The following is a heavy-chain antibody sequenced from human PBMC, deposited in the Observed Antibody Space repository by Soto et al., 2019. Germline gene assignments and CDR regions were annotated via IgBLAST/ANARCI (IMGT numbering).Heavy chain of an antibody. D-gene: IGHD2-2*01. CDR3: ARGLSKPGVVPAATPYYYYYYMDV. CDR2: INHSGST. CDR1: GGSFSGYY. Sequence: SETLSLTCAVYGGSFSGYYWSWIRQPPGKGLEWIGEINHSGSTNYNPSLKSRVTISVDTSKNQFSLKLSSVTAADTAVYYCARGLSKPGVVPAATPYYYYYYMDVWGKGTTVTVSS. J-gene: IGHJ6*03. V-gene: IGHV4-34*01.